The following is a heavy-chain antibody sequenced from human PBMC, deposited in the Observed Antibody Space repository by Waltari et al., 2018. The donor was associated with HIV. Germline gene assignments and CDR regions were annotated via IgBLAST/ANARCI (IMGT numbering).Heavy chain of an antibody. CDR3: ARAGYCSSTSCHYAYGMDV. CDR2: MNPNSGNT. CDR1: D. D-gene: IGHD2-2*01. Sequence: DINWVRQATGQGLEWMGWMNPNSGNTGYAQKFQGRVTMTRNTSISTAYMELSSLRSEDTAVYYCARAGYCSSTSCHYAYGMDVWGQGTTVTVSS. V-gene: IGHV1-8*01. J-gene: IGHJ6*02.